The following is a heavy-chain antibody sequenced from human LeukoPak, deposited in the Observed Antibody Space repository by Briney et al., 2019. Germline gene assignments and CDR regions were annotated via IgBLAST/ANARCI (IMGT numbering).Heavy chain of an antibody. J-gene: IGHJ3*01. CDR3: ARDSLPPITMNALDL. CDR2: ISTSGNFI. CDR1: GFTFSTYS. Sequence: GGSLRLSCAASGFTFSTYSVNWVRQAPGKGLEWVSSISTSGNFIHYAESVKGRFTISRDNANNSLYLQMNSLRAEDTAVYFCARDSLPPITMNALDLWGQGTMVTVSS. D-gene: IGHD3-22*01. V-gene: IGHV3-21*06.